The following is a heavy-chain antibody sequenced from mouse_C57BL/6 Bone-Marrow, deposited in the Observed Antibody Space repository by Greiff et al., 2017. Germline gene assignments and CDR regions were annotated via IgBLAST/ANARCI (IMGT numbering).Heavy chain of an antibody. V-gene: IGHV10-1*01. J-gene: IGHJ2*01. CDR1: GFSFNTYA. CDR3: VRGPAGDFDY. CDR2: IRSKSNNYAT. Sequence: EVKLVASGGGLVQPKGSLKLSCAASGFSFNTYAMNWVRQAPGKGLEWVARIRSKSNNYATYYADSVKDRFTISRDDSESMLYLQMNNLKTEDTAMYYCVRGPAGDFDYWGQGTTLTVSS.